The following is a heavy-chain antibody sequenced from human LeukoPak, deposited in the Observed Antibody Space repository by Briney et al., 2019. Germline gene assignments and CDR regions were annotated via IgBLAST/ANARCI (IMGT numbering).Heavy chain of an antibody. V-gene: IGHV3-74*01. CDR1: GFTFSSYW. CDR3: VSFYETY. Sequence: GGSLRLSCVGSGFTFSSYWMHWVRQGPGKGLEWVSRISIDGSTTTYADSVKGRFTISRDNAKNMVYLHMNSLRVDDTAVYYCVSFYETYWGRGTLVTVSS. CDR2: ISIDGSTT. D-gene: IGHD2-2*01. J-gene: IGHJ4*02.